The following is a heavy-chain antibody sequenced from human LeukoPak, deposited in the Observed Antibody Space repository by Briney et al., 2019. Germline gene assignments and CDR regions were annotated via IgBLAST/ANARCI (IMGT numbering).Heavy chain of an antibody. CDR2: IYSGGST. Sequence: GGSLSPSWAAAGFTASSNYMSWVRQPARNGVEGVSVIYSGGSTYYADSVKGRFTISRHNSKNTLYLQMNSLRAEDAAVYYCARLYGTFLEWSPYFDYWGQGTLVTVSS. CDR3: ARLYGTFLEWSPYFDY. D-gene: IGHD3-3*02. J-gene: IGHJ4*02. CDR1: GFTASSNY. V-gene: IGHV3-53*04.